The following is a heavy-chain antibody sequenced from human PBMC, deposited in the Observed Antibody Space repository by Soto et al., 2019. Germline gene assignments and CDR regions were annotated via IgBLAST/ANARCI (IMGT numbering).Heavy chain of an antibody. CDR2: IYHSGGT. CDR1: GGSLSNYY. CDR3: ATSNIYFFQSGGSHRVPLGF. J-gene: IGHJ4*02. Sequence: QVQLQQWGAGLLKPSETLSLTCAVSGGSLSNYYWSWIRQPPGKGLEWIGEIYHSGGTNYNPSLKSRVTISVDTPKNQFSRELSSVTAADTAVYYCATSNIYFFQSGGSHRVPLGFWGQGTLVAVSS. V-gene: IGHV4-34*02. D-gene: IGHD2-15*01.